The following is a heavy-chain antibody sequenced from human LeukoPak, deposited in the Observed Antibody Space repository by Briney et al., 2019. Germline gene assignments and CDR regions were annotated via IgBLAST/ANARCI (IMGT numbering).Heavy chain of an antibody. CDR3: ARGSSSGWYSFDY. CDR2: IYYSGST. V-gene: IGHV4-30-4*01. D-gene: IGHD6-19*01. J-gene: IGHJ4*02. CDR1: GGSISSYY. Sequence: SETLSLTCTVSGGSISSYYWSWIRQPPGKGLEWIGYIYYSGSTYYNPSLKSRVTISVDTSKNQFSLKLSSVTAADTAVYYCARGSSSGWYSFDYWGQGTLVTVSS.